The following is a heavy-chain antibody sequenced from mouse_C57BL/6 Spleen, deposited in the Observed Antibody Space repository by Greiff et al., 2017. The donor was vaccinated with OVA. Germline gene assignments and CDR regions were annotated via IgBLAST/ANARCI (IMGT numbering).Heavy chain of an antibody. V-gene: IGHV1-69*01. CDR2: IDPSDSYT. Sequence: VQLQQPGAELVMPGASGKLSCKASGYTFTSYWMHWVKQRPGQGLEWIGEIDPSDSYTNYNQKFKGKSTLTVDKSSSTAYMQLSSLTSEDSAVYYCASGREGAMDYWGQGTSVTVSS. CDR3: ASGREGAMDY. CDR1: GYTFTSYW. J-gene: IGHJ4*01.